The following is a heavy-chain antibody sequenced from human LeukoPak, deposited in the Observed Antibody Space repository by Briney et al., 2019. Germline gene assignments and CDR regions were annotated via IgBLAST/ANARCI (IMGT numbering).Heavy chain of an antibody. V-gene: IGHV4-30-4*08. J-gene: IGHJ6*03. Sequence: SETLSLTCTVSGGSISSGDYYWSWIRQPPGKGLEWIGFIYYSGSTYYNPSLMSRVTISVDTSKNQFSLKLSSVTAADTAVFYCASTYYYYYMDVWGKGTTVTVSS. CDR3: ASTYYYYYMDV. CDR1: GGSISSGDYY. CDR2: IYYSGST.